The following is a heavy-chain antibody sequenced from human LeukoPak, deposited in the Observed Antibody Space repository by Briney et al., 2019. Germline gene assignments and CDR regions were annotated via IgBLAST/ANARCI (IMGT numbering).Heavy chain of an antibody. J-gene: IGHJ4*02. D-gene: IGHD6-19*01. CDR1: GFTFSSYN. Sequence: GGSLRLSCAASGFTFSSYNMNWVRQAPGKGLEWVANIKQDGSEKYYVDSVKGRFTISRDNAKNSLYLQMNSLRAEDTAVYYCARANIAVAGPYYFDYWGQGTLVTVSS. CDR2: IKQDGSEK. V-gene: IGHV3-7*01. CDR3: ARANIAVAGPYYFDY.